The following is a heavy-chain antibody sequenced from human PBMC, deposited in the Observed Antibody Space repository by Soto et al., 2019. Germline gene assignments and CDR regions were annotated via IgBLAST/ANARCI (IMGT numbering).Heavy chain of an antibody. Sequence: DTLSLTSTAADGSIDSYYWSWIRQPPGKGLEWIGYIYYSGSTYYNPSLKSRVTISVDTSKNQFSLKLSSVTAADTAVYYCARSSTTANYFDYWGQGTPVTVSS. V-gene: IGHV4-59*07. J-gene: IGHJ4*02. CDR1: DGSIDSYY. D-gene: IGHD2-2*01. CDR2: IYYSGST. CDR3: ARSSTTANYFDY.